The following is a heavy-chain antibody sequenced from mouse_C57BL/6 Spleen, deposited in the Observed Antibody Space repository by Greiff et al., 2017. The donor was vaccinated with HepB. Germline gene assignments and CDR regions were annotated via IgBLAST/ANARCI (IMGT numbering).Heavy chain of an antibody. D-gene: IGHD2-2*01. CDR2: ISNGGGST. J-gene: IGHJ1*03. V-gene: IGHV5-12*01. CDR1: GFTFSDYY. Sequence: EVHLVESGGGLVQPGGSLKLSCAASGFTFSDYYMYWVRQTPEKRLEWVAYISNGGGSTYYPDTVKGRFTISRDNAKNTLYLQMSRLKSEDTAMYYCARLWLRRGYFDVWGTGTTVTVSS. CDR3: ARLWLRRGYFDV.